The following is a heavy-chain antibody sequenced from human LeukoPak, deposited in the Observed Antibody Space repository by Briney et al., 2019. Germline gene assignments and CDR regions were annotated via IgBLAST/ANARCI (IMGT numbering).Heavy chain of an antibody. J-gene: IGHJ3*02. CDR1: GGSISSYY. V-gene: IGHV4-59*01. Sequence: PSETLSLTXTVSGGSISSYYWSWIRQPPGKGLEWIGYIYYSGSTNYNPSLKSRVTISVDTSKNQFSLKLSSVTAADTAVYYCARGSFSNDAFGIWGQGTMVTVSS. CDR3: ARGSFSNDAFGI. D-gene: IGHD2/OR15-2a*01. CDR2: IYYSGST.